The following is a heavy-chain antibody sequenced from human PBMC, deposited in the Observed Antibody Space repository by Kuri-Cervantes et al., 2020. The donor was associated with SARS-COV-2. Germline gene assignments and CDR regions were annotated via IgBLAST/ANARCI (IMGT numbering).Heavy chain of an antibody. CDR2: ISSSSSYI. V-gene: IGHV3-21*01. J-gene: IGHJ4*02. Sequence: GESLKISCAASGFTFSSYSMNWVRQAPGKGLEWVSSISSSSSYIYYADSVKGRFTISRDNAKNSLHLQMNSLRAEDTAVYYCARVRGVGYWGQGTLVTVSS. CDR1: GFTFSSYS. D-gene: IGHD3-10*01. CDR3: ARVRGVGY.